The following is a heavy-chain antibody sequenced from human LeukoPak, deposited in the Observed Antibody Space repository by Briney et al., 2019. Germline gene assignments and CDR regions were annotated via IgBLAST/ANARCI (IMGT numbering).Heavy chain of an antibody. CDR2: IYYSGST. D-gene: IGHD5/OR15-5a*01. Sequence: SETLSLTCTVSGGSISSFYWNWIRQPPGKGLEWIGYIYYSGSTIYSPSLKSRVTISVDTSKNQLSLKLNSVTAADTAVYYCARGGVVSTTPRWYYFDYWGQGTLVTVSS. V-gene: IGHV4-59*01. CDR1: GGSISSFY. CDR3: ARGGVVSTTPRWYYFDY. J-gene: IGHJ4*02.